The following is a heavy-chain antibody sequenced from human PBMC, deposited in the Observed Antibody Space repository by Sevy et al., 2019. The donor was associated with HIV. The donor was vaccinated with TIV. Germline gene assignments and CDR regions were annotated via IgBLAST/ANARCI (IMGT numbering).Heavy chain of an antibody. Sequence: GGSLRLSCAASGITFSSYAVTWVRQAPGKGLEWVSSISHTADNIYYADSVRGRFTISRDNSKSTLYLHMSSLRAEDTAVYYCAGRKVGDFWSGSLRGPWAGGPLFDYWGQGTLVTVSS. CDR1: GITFSSYA. CDR3: AGRKVGDFWSGSLRGPWAGGPLFDY. J-gene: IGHJ4*02. V-gene: IGHV3-23*01. D-gene: IGHD3-3*01. CDR2: ISHTADNI.